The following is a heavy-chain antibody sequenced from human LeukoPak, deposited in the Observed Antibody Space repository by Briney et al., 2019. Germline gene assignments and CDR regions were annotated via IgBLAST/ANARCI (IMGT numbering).Heavy chain of an antibody. D-gene: IGHD6-13*01. J-gene: IGHJ6*03. V-gene: IGHV3-23*01. CDR3: AKSPRIAALYYYMDV. CDR1: GFTFSSYA. CDR2: ISGSGGST. Sequence: RSGGSLRLSCAASGFTFSSYAMSWVRQAPGKGLEWVSAISGSGGSTYYADSVKGRFTISRDNSKNTLDLQMNSLRAEDTAVYYCAKSPRIAALYYYMDVWGKGTTVTVSS.